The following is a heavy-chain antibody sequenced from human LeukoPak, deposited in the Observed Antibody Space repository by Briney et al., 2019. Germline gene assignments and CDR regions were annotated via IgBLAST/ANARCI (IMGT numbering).Heavy chain of an antibody. Sequence: QTGGSLRLSCAASGFTVSTNYMSWVRQAPGKGLEWVSVIYSGGSTYYADSVKGRFTISRDNSKNTLYLQMNSLRAEDTAIYYCAKDRIPYGDFDYWGQGTLVTVSS. CDR1: GFTVSTNY. CDR3: AKDRIPYGDFDY. V-gene: IGHV3-53*01. D-gene: IGHD4-17*01. J-gene: IGHJ4*02. CDR2: IYSGGST.